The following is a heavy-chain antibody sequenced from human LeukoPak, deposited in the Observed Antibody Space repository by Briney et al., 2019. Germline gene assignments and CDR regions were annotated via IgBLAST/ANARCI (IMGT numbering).Heavy chain of an antibody. J-gene: IGHJ3*02. D-gene: IGHD5-18*01. Sequence: PGGSLRLSCAASGFTFTTYAMTWVRQAPGKGLEWVSGISGSGGNTYYTDSVKGRFTISRDNSKNTLYLQMNSLRAEDTAVYYCAKGRGYGNHDAFDIWGQGTMVTVSS. CDR1: GFTFTTYA. CDR2: ISGSGGNT. CDR3: AKGRGYGNHDAFDI. V-gene: IGHV3-23*01.